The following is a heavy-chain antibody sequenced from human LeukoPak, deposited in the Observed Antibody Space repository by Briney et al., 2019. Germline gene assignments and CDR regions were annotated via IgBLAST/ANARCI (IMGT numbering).Heavy chain of an antibody. CDR1: GFTFDDYG. V-gene: IGHV3-20*04. Sequence: TGGSLRLSCAASGFTFDDYGMSWVRQAPGKGLEWVSGINWNGGSTGYADSVKGRFTISRDNAKNSLYLQINSLRAEDTAVYYCARVGLDRRGYSGYEAFDYWGQGTLVTVSS. J-gene: IGHJ4*02. CDR2: INWNGGST. D-gene: IGHD5-12*01. CDR3: ARVGLDRRGYSGYEAFDY.